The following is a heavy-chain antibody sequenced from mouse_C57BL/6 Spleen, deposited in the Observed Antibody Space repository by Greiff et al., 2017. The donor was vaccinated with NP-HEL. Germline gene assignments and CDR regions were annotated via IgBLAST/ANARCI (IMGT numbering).Heavy chain of an antibody. J-gene: IGHJ4*01. D-gene: IGHD2-4*01. V-gene: IGHV1-54*01. Sequence: QVQLQQSGAELVRPGTSVKVSCKASGYAFTNYLIDWVKQRPGQGLEWIGVIDPGSGGTNYNEKFKGKATLTADKSSSTAYMQLSSLTSEDSAVYFCARRDYVYAMDYWGQGTSVTVSS. CDR3: ARRDYVYAMDY. CDR1: GYAFTNYL. CDR2: IDPGSGGT.